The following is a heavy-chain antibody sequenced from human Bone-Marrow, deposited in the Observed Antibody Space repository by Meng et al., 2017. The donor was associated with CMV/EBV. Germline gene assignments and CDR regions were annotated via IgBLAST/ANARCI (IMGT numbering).Heavy chain of an antibody. CDR1: GGSISSYY. D-gene: IGHD2-2*02. J-gene: IGHJ5*02. V-gene: IGHV4-59*12. CDR3: ARGRRRYCSSTSCYMGWFDP. Sequence: SEPLSLTCTVSGGSISSYYWSWIRQPPGKGLEWIGYIYYSGSTNYNPSLKSRVTISVDTSKNQFSLKLSSVTAADTAVYYCARGRRRYCSSTSCYMGWFDPWGQGTLVTVSS. CDR2: IYYSGST.